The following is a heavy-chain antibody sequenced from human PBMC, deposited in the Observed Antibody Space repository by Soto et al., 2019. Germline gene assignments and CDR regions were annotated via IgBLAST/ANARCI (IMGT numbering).Heavy chain of an antibody. J-gene: IGHJ4*02. D-gene: IGHD6-6*01. Sequence: GGSLKSSGNGSGYSLTSYWIGWGRQMPGKGLEWMGIIYPGDSDTRYSPSFQGQVTISADKSISTAYLQWSSLKASDTAMYYCARAEDSSSPIDYWGQGTLVTVSS. CDR2: IYPGDSDT. CDR1: GYSLTSYW. V-gene: IGHV5-51*01. CDR3: ARAEDSSSPIDY.